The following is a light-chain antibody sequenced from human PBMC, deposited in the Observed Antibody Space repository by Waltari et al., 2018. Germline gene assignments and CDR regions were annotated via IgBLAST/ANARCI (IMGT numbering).Light chain of an antibody. CDR3: QQLNSYPFT. CDR2: DAS. Sequence: DIQLTQSPSFLSASVGARVTITCRASQGISSSLVWYQQNPGKAPKLLIYDASTLQTGVPSRFSGSASGTEFTLTISSLQPEDFATYYCQQLNSYPFTFGPGTKVDIE. CDR1: QGISSS. V-gene: IGKV1-9*01. J-gene: IGKJ3*01.